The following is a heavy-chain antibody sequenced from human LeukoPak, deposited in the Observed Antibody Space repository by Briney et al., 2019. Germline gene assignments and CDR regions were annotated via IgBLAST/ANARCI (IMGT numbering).Heavy chain of an antibody. CDR1: GGSISSGGYY. D-gene: IGHD2-2*01. CDR2: IYYSGST. J-gene: IGHJ5*02. CDR3: ARGGDIVVVPAAAPVNNWFDP. Sequence: SETLSLTCTVSGGSISSGGYYWSWIRQHPGKGLEWIGYIYYSGSTYYNPSLKSRVTTSVDTSKNQFSLKLSSVTAADTAVYYCARGGDIVVVPAAAPVNNWFDPWGQGTLVTVSS. V-gene: IGHV4-31*03.